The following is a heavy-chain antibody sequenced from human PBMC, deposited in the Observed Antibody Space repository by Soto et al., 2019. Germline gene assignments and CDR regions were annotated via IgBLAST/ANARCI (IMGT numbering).Heavy chain of an antibody. CDR1: GFTFTSSA. J-gene: IGHJ4*02. CDR2: IVVGSGNT. D-gene: IGHD1-26*01. V-gene: IGHV1-58*01. CDR3: AAATVAGHDSGSFPLDY. Sequence: QMQLVQSGPEVKKPGTSVKVSCKASGFTFTSSAVQWVRQARGQRLEWIGWIVVGSGNTNYAQKFQERVTITRDMSTSTAYMELSSLRSEDTAVYYCAAATVAGHDSGSFPLDYWGQGTLVTVSS.